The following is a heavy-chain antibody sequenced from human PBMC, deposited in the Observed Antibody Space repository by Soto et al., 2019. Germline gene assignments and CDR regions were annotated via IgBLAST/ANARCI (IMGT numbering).Heavy chain of an antibody. CDR1: GFTASSNY. CDR3: ARDRWGWEKGGYPHSNGMIV. D-gene: IGHD5-12*01. J-gene: IGHJ6*02. CDR2: IYGGGDT. V-gene: IGHV3-53*02. Sequence: EEQLVETGGKLVQPGGSLRLSCVVSGFTASSNYMSWVRQAPGGGLEWVSSIYGGGDTFYADSVKGRFTISKDSSQNTLYLQMSSLKADDSAVYYCARDRWGWEKGGYPHSNGMIVWGQGTTVTVSS.